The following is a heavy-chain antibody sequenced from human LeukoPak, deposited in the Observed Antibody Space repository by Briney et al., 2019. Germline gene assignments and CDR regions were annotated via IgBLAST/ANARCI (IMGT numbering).Heavy chain of an antibody. V-gene: IGHV1-24*01. CDR1: GYTLTELS. CDR2: FDPEDGET. CDR3: ATGLRYYYDSSGYYLDY. Sequence: ASVKVSCKVSGYTLTELSMHWVRQAPGKGLEWMGGFDPEDGETIYAQKFQGRVTMTEDTSTDTAYVELSSLRSENTAVYYCATGLRYYYDSSGYYLDYWGQGTLVTVSS. D-gene: IGHD3-22*01. J-gene: IGHJ4*02.